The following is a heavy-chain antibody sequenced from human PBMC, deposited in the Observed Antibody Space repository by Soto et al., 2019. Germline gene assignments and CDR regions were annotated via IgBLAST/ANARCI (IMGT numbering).Heavy chain of an antibody. V-gene: IGHV3-33*01. CDR3: ARDYWRQLGDAEYFQH. CDR1: GFTFSSYG. Sequence: QVQLVESGGGVVQPGRSLRLSCAASGFTFSSYGMHWVRQAPGKGLEWVAVIWYDGSNKYYADSVKGRFTISRDNSKNTLYLQMNSLRAEDTAVYYCARDYWRQLGDAEYFQHWGQGTLVTVSS. CDR2: IWYDGSNK. D-gene: IGHD6-13*01. J-gene: IGHJ1*01.